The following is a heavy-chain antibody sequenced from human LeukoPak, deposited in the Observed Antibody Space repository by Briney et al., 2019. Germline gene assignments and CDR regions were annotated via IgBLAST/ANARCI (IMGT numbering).Heavy chain of an antibody. Sequence: PGGSLRLSCAASGFTFSNAWMSWVRQAPGKGLEWVGRIKSKTDGGTTDYAAPVKGRFTISRDDSKNTLYLQMNSLKTEDTAVYYCTTDGEVGDRPKLDYWGQGTLVTVSS. D-gene: IGHD1-26*01. CDR1: GFTFSNAW. V-gene: IGHV3-15*01. J-gene: IGHJ4*02. CDR2: IKSKTDGGTT. CDR3: TTDGEVGDRPKLDY.